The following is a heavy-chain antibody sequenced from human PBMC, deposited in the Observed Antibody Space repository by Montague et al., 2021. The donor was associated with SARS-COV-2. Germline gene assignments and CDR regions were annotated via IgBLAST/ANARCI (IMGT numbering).Heavy chain of an antibody. Sequence: TLSLTCSVSSGSISTGHHWSWIRQHPMKGLEWIGYIYYSGSTYYNPSFKGRVTISIDTAKNQFSLELTSMTAADAAVYYCARDHGQWFGELWGHGVDVWGQGTTVIVSS. CDR1: SGSISTGHH. J-gene: IGHJ6*02. CDR2: IYYSGST. D-gene: IGHD3-10*01. V-gene: IGHV4-31*03. CDR3: ARDHGQWFGELWGHGVDV.